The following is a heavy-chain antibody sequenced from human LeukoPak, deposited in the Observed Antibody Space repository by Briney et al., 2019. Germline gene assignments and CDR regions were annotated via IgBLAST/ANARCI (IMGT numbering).Heavy chain of an antibody. CDR3: ARSHEDMINDFDY. Sequence: ASVKVSCKASGYTFTSYDINWVRQATGQGLEWMGWMNPNSGNTGYAQKLQGRVTMTRNTSISTVYLELSSLRSEDTAVYYCARSHEDMINDFDYWGQGTLVTVSS. CDR1: GYTFTSYD. J-gene: IGHJ4*02. D-gene: IGHD3-22*01. CDR2: MNPNSGNT. V-gene: IGHV1-8*01.